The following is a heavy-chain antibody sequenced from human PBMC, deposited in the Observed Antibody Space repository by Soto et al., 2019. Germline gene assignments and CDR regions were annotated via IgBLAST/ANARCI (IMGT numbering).Heavy chain of an antibody. CDR1: GYSFSTYW. D-gene: IGHD6-19*01. V-gene: IGHV5-51*01. J-gene: IGHJ6*02. Sequence: GESLKISCKGSGYSFSTYWIGWVRQMPGKGLEWMGIICPGDSDTRYSPSFQGQVSISADKSISTAYLQWSSLKASDTAMYYCARQYPFSSGAPRMDAWGQGTTVTVSS. CDR2: ICPGDSDT. CDR3: ARQYPFSSGAPRMDA.